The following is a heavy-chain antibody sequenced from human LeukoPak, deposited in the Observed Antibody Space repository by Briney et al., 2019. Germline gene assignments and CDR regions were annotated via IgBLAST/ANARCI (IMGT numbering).Heavy chain of an antibody. Sequence: SETLSLTCTVSDGSINSSSYYWGWIRQPPGKGLEWIGYIYYSGSTYHNPSLKSRVTISVDTSKNQFSLKLSSVTAADTAVYYCARDTPFGGSGKNGMDVWGQGTTVTVSS. D-gene: IGHD3-10*01. J-gene: IGHJ6*02. CDR3: ARDTPFGGSGKNGMDV. CDR2: IYYSGST. V-gene: IGHV4-31*03. CDR1: DGSINSSSYY.